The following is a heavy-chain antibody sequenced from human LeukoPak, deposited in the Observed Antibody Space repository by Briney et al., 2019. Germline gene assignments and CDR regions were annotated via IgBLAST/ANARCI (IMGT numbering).Heavy chain of an antibody. CDR2: IIPILGIA. Sequence: ASVKVSCKASGGTFSSYAISWVRQAPGQGLEWMGRIIPILGIANYAQKFQGRVTITADKSTSTAYMELSSLRSEDTAVYYCAKDERTTVVNLFDYWGQGTLVTVSS. J-gene: IGHJ4*02. V-gene: IGHV1-69*04. D-gene: IGHD4-23*01. CDR3: AKDERTTVVNLFDY. CDR1: GGTFSSYA.